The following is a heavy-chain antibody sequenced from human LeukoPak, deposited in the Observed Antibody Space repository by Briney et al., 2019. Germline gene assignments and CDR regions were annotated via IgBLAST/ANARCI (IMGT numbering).Heavy chain of an antibody. CDR1: GFTFSSYA. V-gene: IGHV3-30-3*01. CDR3: ARGGDDCFDY. CDR2: ISYDGSNK. D-gene: IGHD1-1*01. Sequence: GRSLRLSCAASGFTFSSYAMHWVRQAPGKGLEWVAVISYDGSNKYYADSVKGRFTISRDNSKNTLYLQMNSLRAEDTAVYYCARGGDDCFDYWGQGTLVTVSS. J-gene: IGHJ4*02.